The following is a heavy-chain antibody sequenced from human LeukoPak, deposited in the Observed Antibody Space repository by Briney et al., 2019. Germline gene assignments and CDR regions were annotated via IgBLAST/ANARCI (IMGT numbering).Heavy chain of an antibody. V-gene: IGHV3-23*01. CDR1: GFDFSSYA. CDR2: IGAYAART. J-gene: IGHJ2*01. D-gene: IGHD3-22*01. CDR3: AKDAYYDSRGYYYSWYFDL. Sequence: PGGSLRLSCVASGFDFSSYAMTWVRQAPGRGLEWVSTIGAYAARTYYADSVKGRFTISRDNSKNTLYLQMDSLRAEDTAVYYCAKDAYYDSRGYYYSWYFDLWGRGALVTVSS.